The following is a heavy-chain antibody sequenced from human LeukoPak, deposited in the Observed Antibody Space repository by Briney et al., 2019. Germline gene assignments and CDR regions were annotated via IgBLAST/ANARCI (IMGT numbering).Heavy chain of an antibody. Sequence: PSETLSLTCTVSGGSISSGGYYWSWIRQHPGKGLEWIGYIYFSGSTYYNPSLKSRVTISVDTSKNQFSLKLGSVTAADTAVYYCARGGCSSTCCPYYFDYWGQGTLVTVSS. CDR1: GGSISSGGYY. CDR3: ARGGCSSTCCPYYFDY. J-gene: IGHJ4*02. D-gene: IGHD2-2*01. CDR2: IYFSGST. V-gene: IGHV4-31*03.